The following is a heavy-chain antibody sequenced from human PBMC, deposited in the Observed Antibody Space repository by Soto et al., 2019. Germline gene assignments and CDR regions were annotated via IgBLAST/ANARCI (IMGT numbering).Heavy chain of an antibody. J-gene: IGHJ2*01. Sequence: EVQLLESGGGLVQPGGSLRLSCAASGFTFSSYAMSWVRQAPGKGLEWVSTISGSGDSRYYADSVKGRFTISRDNSKNTLYLQMNSLRAEDTAVYYCAKWFGGWWDFDIWGRGTRVSVSS. CDR1: GFTFSSYA. CDR3: AKWFGGWWDFDI. D-gene: IGHD3-16*01. CDR2: ISGSGDSR. V-gene: IGHV3-23*01.